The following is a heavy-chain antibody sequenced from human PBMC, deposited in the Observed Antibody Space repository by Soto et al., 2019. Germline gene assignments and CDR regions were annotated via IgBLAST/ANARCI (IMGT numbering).Heavy chain of an antibody. J-gene: IGHJ4*02. D-gene: IGHD1-20*01. CDR1: GGSISSGGYY. CDR3: ARGLYTKETPPYDY. CDR2: IYYSGST. Sequence: SETLSLTCTVSGGSISSGGYYWSWIRQHPGKSLEWIGCIYYSGSTYYNTSLKSRITISVDTSKNRFSLKLNSVTAADTAVYFCARGLYTKETPPYDYWGQGTLVTFSS. V-gene: IGHV4-31*03.